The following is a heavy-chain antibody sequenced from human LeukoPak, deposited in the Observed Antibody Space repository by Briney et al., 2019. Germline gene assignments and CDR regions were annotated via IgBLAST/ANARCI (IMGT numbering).Heavy chain of an antibody. CDR2: IYYSGST. CDR1: GGSSSSGDYY. V-gene: IGHV4-30-4*08. J-gene: IGHJ3*02. CDR3: ARCGVSSDAFDI. D-gene: IGHD2-21*01. Sequence: PSETLSLTCTVSGGSSSSGDYYWSWIRQPPGKGLEWIGYIYYSGSTYYNPSLKSRVTISVDTSKNQFSLKLSSVTAADTAVYYCARCGVSSDAFDIWGQGTMVTVSS.